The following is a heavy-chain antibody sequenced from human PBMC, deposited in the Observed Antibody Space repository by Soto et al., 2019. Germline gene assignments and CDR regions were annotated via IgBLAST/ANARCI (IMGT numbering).Heavy chain of an antibody. CDR2: ISAYNGNT. J-gene: IGHJ4*02. CDR1: GYTFTSYY. CDR3: ARVDVLRFLEWLI. V-gene: IGHV1-18*04. Sequence: GASVKVSCKASGYTFTSYYMHWVRQAPGQGLEWMGWISAYNGNTNYAQNLQGRVTMTTDTSTSTAYMELRSLRSDDTAVYYCARVDVLRFLEWLIWGQGTLVTVSS. D-gene: IGHD3-3*01.